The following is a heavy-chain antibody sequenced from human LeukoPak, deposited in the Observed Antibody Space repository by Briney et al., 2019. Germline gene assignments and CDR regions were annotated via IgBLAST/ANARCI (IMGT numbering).Heavy chain of an antibody. CDR2: IRSKTYRGTT. Sequence: GGSLRLSCAASGFTFSTYAMSWVRQAPGKGLEWVAFIRSKTYRGTTEYATSVKGRFTISRDDSKSIAYLQMDSLKTEDTAVYYCTRDTVYYDSTDWGQGTLVTVSS. V-gene: IGHV3-49*04. J-gene: IGHJ4*02. CDR1: GFTFSTYA. CDR3: TRDTVYYDSTD. D-gene: IGHD3-9*01.